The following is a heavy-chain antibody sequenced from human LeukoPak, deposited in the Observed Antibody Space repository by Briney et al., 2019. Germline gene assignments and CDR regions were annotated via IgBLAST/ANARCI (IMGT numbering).Heavy chain of an antibody. CDR3: ASMATTYDAFDI. CDR2: IYHSGST. D-gene: IGHD5-24*01. J-gene: IGHJ3*02. CDR1: GGSISTYY. V-gene: IGHV4-59*01. Sequence: SETLSLTCTVSGGSISTYYWSWIRQPPGKGLEWIGYIYHSGSTNYNPSLKSRVTISVDTSQNQFYLKLSSVTAADTAVYYCASMATTYDAFDIWGQGTMVTVSS.